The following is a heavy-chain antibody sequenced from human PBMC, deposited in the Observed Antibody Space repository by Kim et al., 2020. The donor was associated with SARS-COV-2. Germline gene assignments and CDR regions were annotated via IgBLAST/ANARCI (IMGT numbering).Heavy chain of an antibody. CDR3: ARVNWNYLFDY. CDR2: IKQEGSER. V-gene: IGHV3-7*01. Sequence: GGSLRLSCAASGFAFSTFWMSWVRQAPGKGLEWVANIKQEGSERYYVDSVRGRFTISRDNAKNSLYLQMNSLRAEDTAVYYCARVNWNYLFDYWGQGTLVTVSS. J-gene: IGHJ4*02. D-gene: IGHD1-7*01. CDR1: GFAFSTFW.